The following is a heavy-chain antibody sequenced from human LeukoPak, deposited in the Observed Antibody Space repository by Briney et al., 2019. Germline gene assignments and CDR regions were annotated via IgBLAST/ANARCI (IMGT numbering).Heavy chain of an antibody. CDR2: ISAYNGNT. D-gene: IGHD5-24*01. CDR1: GYTFTSYG. Sequence: AASVKVSCKASGYTFTSYGISWVRQAPGQGLEWMGWISAYNGNTNYAQKFQGRVTMTRDTSISTAYMELSRLRSDDTAVYYCAHSKMATIPPFDYWGQGTLVTVSS. J-gene: IGHJ4*02. CDR3: AHSKMATIPPFDY. V-gene: IGHV1-18*01.